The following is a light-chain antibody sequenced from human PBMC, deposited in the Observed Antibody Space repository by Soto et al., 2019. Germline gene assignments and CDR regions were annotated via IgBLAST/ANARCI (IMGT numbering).Light chain of an antibody. CDR3: SSLASSSTPWV. CDR2: GVS. Sequence: QSALTQPASVSGSPGQSITISCTRTSSDVGAYNYVSWYQHHPGKAPKVMIYGVSNRPSGVSNRFSGSKSGNTASLTISGLQADDEADYYCSSLASSSTPWVFGGGTKLTVL. J-gene: IGLJ3*02. V-gene: IGLV2-14*01. CDR1: SSDVGAYNY.